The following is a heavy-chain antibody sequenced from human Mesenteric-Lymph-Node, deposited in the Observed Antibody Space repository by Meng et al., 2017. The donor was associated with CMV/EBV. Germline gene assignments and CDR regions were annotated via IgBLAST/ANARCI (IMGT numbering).Heavy chain of an antibody. Sequence: GGSLRLSCAASGFTFSSYGMHWVRQAPGKGLEWVAFIRYDGSNKYYADSVKGRFTISRDNSKNTLYLQMNSLRAEDTAVYYCARVVQLLHDAFDIWGQGTMVTVSS. CDR3: ARVVQLLHDAFDI. J-gene: IGHJ3*02. V-gene: IGHV3-30*02. CDR1: GFTFSSYG. D-gene: IGHD2-2*01. CDR2: IRYDGSNK.